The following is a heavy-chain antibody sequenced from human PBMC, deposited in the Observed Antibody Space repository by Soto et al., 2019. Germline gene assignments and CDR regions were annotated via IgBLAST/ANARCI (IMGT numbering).Heavy chain of an antibody. CDR2: IKSKTDGGTT. J-gene: IGHJ6*02. V-gene: IGHV3-15*01. Sequence: PGGSLRLSCAASGFTFSNAWMRWVRQAPGKGLEWVGRIKSKTDGGTTDYAAPVKGRFTISRDDSKNTLYLQMNSLKTEDTAVYYCTTAPPYYYYGMDVWGQGTTVTVSS. CDR3: TTAPPYYYYGMDV. CDR1: GFTFSNAW.